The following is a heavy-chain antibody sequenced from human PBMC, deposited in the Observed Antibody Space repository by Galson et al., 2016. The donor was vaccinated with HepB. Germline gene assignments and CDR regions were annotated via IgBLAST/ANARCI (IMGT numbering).Heavy chain of an antibody. CDR1: GISFSTFS. D-gene: IGHD6-19*01. CDR2: IFHSGRV. CDR3: ARHYWGYSSGWYVEKNLRRRQEVNWFDP. J-gene: IGHJ5*02. V-gene: IGHV4-34*12. Sequence: LRLSCAASGISFSTFSMNWVRQPPGQGLEWIGQIFHSGRVNYTPSLASRVPISVDTSNNHFSLRLTSVTAADTAVYYCARHYWGYSSGWYVEKNLRRRQEVNWFDPWGQGTLVTVSS.